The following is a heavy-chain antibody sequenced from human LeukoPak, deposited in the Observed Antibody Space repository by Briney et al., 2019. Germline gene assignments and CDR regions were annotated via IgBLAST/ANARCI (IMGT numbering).Heavy chain of an antibody. D-gene: IGHD4-17*01. CDR2: INPSGGST. J-gene: IGHJ4*02. CDR1: GYTFTSYY. V-gene: IGHV1-46*01. Sequence: ASVKVSCKAFGYTFTSYYMHWVRQAPGQGLEWMGIINPSGGSTRYAQKFQGRVTMTRDTSTSTVYMELRSLRSEDTAVYYCARSETVGEQPNDYWGQGTLVTVSS. CDR3: ARSETVGEQPNDY.